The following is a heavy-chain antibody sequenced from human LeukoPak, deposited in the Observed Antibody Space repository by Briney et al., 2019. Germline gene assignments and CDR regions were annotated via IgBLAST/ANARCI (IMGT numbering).Heavy chain of an antibody. CDR1: GFAFSSYE. J-gene: IGHJ5*02. CDR3: ARDLGENWFDH. V-gene: IGHV3-48*03. CDR2: ISTSGSTI. Sequence: GGSLRLSCAASGFAFSSYEMNWVRRAPGKGLEWVSYISTSGSTIYYADSVKGRFTISRDNAKNSLYLQMNSLRAEDTAVYYCARDLGENWFDHWGQGTLVTVSS. D-gene: IGHD1-26*01.